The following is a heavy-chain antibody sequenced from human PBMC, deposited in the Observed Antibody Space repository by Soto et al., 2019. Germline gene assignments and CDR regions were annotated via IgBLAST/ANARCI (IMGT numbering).Heavy chain of an antibody. V-gene: IGHV1-18*01. CDR2: ISAYNGNT. CDR1: GYTFTTYG. CDR3: ARDYYGSGRLNAHNWFDP. D-gene: IGHD3-10*01. J-gene: IGHJ5*02. Sequence: QVQLVQSGAEVKKPGASVKVSCKASGYTFTTYGISWVRQATGQGLEWMGWISAYNGNTNYAQKFQGGVTMTTDTSTSTAYMELRSLRSDDTAVYYCARDYYGSGRLNAHNWFDPWGQGTLVTVSS.